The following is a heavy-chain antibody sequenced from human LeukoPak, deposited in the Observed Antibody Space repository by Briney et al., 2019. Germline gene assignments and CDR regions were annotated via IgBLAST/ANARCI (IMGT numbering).Heavy chain of an antibody. CDR3: AKGEAVAAFDY. CDR1: GFTFSSYA. Sequence: PGGSLRLSCAASGFTFSSYAMSWVRQAPRKGLEWVSAISGSGGSTYYADSVKGRFNISRDNSKKTLYLPMNSLRAEDTAVYYCAKGEAVAAFDYWGQGTLVTVSS. J-gene: IGHJ4*02. V-gene: IGHV3-23*01. CDR2: ISGSGGST. D-gene: IGHD6-19*01.